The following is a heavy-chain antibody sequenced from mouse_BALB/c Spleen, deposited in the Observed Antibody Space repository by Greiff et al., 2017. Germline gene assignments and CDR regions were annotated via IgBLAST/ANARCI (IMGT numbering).Heavy chain of an antibody. D-gene: IGHD1-1*01. V-gene: IGHV1-82*01. CDR1: GYAFSSSW. Sequence: VQLQQSGPELVKPGASVKISCKASGYAFSSSWMNWVKQRPGQGLEWIGRIYPGDGDTNYNGKFKGKATLTADKSSSTAYMQLSSLTSVDSAVYFCARSNYGSSYDAKDYWGQGTSVTVSS. CDR3: ARSNYGSSYDAKDY. J-gene: IGHJ4*01. CDR2: IYPGDGDT.